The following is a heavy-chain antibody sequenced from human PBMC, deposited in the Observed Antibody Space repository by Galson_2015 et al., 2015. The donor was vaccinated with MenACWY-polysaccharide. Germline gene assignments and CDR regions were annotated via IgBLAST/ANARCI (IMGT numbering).Heavy chain of an antibody. J-gene: IGHJ4*02. Sequence: VKVSCQASGSTFPSYVLNWVRPATGQGLGWIGCLNPNSGNTGYPQQYQGIVTMARNTYISTAYMELSSLRSEDAAVYYCERGIAPVGIAGAKVFIDYWGQGTLVAVSS. CDR1: GSTFPSYV. CDR3: ERGIAPVGIAGAKVFIDY. CDR2: LNPNSGNT. D-gene: IGHD6-25*01. V-gene: IGHV1-8*01.